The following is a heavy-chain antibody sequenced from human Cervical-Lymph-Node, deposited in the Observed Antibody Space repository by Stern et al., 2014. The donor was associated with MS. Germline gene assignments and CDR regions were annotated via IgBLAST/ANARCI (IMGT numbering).Heavy chain of an antibody. D-gene: IGHD6-19*01. CDR2: ISAYNGNT. Sequence: QLVQSEAEVRKPGASVKVSCKASGYTFITSGVAWVRQAPGQGLEWMGWISAYNGNTHYTQKLQGRVTMTTDTSTSTVYMELRSLTSDDTAVYFCARDSSDGFDSWGQGTLVTVSS. V-gene: IGHV1-18*01. CDR3: ARDSSDGFDS. CDR1: GYTFITSG. J-gene: IGHJ4*02.